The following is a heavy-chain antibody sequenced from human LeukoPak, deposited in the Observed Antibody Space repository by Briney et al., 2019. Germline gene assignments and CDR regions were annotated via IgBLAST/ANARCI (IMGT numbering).Heavy chain of an antibody. Sequence: GGSLRLSCAASGFTFSSYSMNWVRQAPGKGLEWVSSISSSSSYIYYADSVKGRFTISRDNAKNSLYLQMNSLRAEDTAVYYCAREQSEEDWLDPWGQGTLVTVSS. CDR1: GFTFSSYS. D-gene: IGHD4-11*01. V-gene: IGHV3-21*01. J-gene: IGHJ5*02. CDR2: ISSSSSYI. CDR3: AREQSEEDWLDP.